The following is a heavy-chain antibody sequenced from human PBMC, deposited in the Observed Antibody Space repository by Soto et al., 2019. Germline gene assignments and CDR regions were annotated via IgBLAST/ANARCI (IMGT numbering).Heavy chain of an antibody. J-gene: IGHJ1*01. CDR3: ADDPTRVGMYHEVEYFQN. V-gene: IGHV3-30*18. Sequence: QVQPVESGGGVVQPGRSLRLSCAASGFTFSSYGMHWVHQAPGKGLEWVAVISYDGRNKYYADSVKGRFTISRDNSKNALYLQMNRLRAEDTAVYYRADDPTRVGMYHEVEYFQNWGQGTLVTVSS. D-gene: IGHD2-2*01. CDR1: GFTFSSYG. CDR2: ISYDGRNK.